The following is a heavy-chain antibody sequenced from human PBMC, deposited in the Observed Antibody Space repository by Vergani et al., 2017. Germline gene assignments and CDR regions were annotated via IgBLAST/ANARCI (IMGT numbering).Heavy chain of an antibody. CDR1: GFTFSSYA. Sequence: EVQLLESGGGLVQPGGSLRLSCAASGFTFSSYAMSWVRQAPGKGLEWVSAISGSGGSTYYADSVKGRFTISRDNSQNTLYLQMNILIAADTAVYYCAKDRGGSGWYGFDYWGQGTLVTVSS. CDR3: AKDRGGSGWYGFDY. D-gene: IGHD6-19*01. J-gene: IGHJ4*02. V-gene: IGHV3-23*01. CDR2: ISGSGGST.